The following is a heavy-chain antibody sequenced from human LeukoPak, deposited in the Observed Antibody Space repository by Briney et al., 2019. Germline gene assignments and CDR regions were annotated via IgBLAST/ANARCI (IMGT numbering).Heavy chain of an antibody. V-gene: IGHV3-30*02. D-gene: IGHD5-12*01. J-gene: IGHJ4*02. Sequence: PGGSLRLSCAGSGFTFSSSGMHWVRQAPGKGLEWVAFISYDGSNRYYADSVKGRFTISRDNSKNTLYLQMNSLRAEDTAVYYCAKETRGSYSDYWGQGTLVTVSS. CDR1: GFTFSSSG. CDR2: ISYDGSNR. CDR3: AKETRGSYSDY.